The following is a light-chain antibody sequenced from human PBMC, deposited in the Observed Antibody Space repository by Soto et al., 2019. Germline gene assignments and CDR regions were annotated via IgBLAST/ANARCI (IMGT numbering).Light chain of an antibody. CDR3: QSHDSSNVV. CDR2: EDN. J-gene: IGLJ2*01. CDR1: SGSIASNY. Sequence: NFMLTQPHSVSESPGKTVTISCTGSSGSIASNYVQWYQQRPGSAPTTVIYEDNKRPSGVPDRFSGSIDRSSNSASLIISGLKTEDEADYYCQSHDSSNVVFGGGTKLTVL. V-gene: IGLV6-57*02.